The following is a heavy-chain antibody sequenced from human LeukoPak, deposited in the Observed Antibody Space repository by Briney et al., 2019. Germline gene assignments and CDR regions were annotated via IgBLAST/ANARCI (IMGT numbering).Heavy chain of an antibody. Sequence: ASVKVSCKASGYTFTGYYMHWVRQAPGQGLEWMGWINPNSGGTNYAQKFQGRVTVTRDTSISTAHMELSRLRSDDTAVYYCAREDCSGGSCYLDYWGQGTLVTVSS. CDR3: AREDCSGGSCYLDY. J-gene: IGHJ4*02. CDR1: GYTFTGYY. CDR2: INPNSGGT. D-gene: IGHD2-15*01. V-gene: IGHV1-2*02.